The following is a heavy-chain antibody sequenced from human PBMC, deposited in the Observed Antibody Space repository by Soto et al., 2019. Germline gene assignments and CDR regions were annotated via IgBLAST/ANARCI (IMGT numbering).Heavy chain of an antibody. CDR2: IKQDGSEK. CDR3: ARDERIAVAGVDY. V-gene: IGHV3-7*01. D-gene: IGHD6-19*01. CDR1: GFTSSSHW. J-gene: IGHJ4*02. Sequence: PGGPLRLSCAASGFTSSSHWMSWVRQAPGKGLEWVANIKQDGSEKYYVDSVKGRFTISRDNAKNSLYLQMNRLRAEETAVYYCARDERIAVAGVDYWGQGTLVTVSS.